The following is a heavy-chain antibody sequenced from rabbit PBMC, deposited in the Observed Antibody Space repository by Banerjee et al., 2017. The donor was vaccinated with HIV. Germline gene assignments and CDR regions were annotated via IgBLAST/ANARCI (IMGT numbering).Heavy chain of an antibody. J-gene: IGHJ3*01. V-gene: IGHV1S40*01. CDR2: IYAGSSGST. CDR3: ARDIGRMAFL. Sequence: QSLEESGGDLVKPGASLTLTCTASGFSFSSGYWICWVRQAPGKGPEWIACIYAGSSGSTYYASWAKGRSTISKISSTTVTLQMTSLTAADTATYFCARDIGRMAFLWGQGTLVTVS. D-gene: IGHD3-1*01. CDR1: GFSFSSGYW.